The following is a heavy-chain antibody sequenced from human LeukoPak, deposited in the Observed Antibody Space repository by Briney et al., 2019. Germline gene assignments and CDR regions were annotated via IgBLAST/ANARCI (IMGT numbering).Heavy chain of an antibody. CDR1: GFTFSNAW. CDR3: AKGTQLWSRGAFYI. D-gene: IGHD5-18*01. CDR2: ISGSGGST. V-gene: IGHV3-23*01. J-gene: IGHJ3*02. Sequence: GGSLRLSCAASGFTFSNAWMSWVRQTPGKGLEWVSGISGSGGSTNYAESVKGRFTISRDNSKNTVYVQMNSLTAEDTAVYYCAKGTQLWSRGAFYIWGQGTMVTVSS.